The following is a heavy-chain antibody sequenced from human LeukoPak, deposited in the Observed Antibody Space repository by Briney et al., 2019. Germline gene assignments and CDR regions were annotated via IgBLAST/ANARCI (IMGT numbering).Heavy chain of an antibody. CDR1: GFTFSNSA. D-gene: IGHD6-19*01. V-gene: IGHV3-23*01. J-gene: IGHJ4*01. Sequence: GRSLGPSCAASGFTFSNSAMSWVRQAPGKGLEWVSTLSGSGITTYYADSVTGRFTISRDNSKNTLYLQMNSLRAEDTAVYYCAKGIYSSGWSYFDYWGHGTLVTVSS. CDR2: LSGSGITT. CDR3: AKGIYSSGWSYFDY.